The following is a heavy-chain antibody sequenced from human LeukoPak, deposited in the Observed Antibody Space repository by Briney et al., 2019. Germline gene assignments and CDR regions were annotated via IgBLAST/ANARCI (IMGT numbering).Heavy chain of an antibody. V-gene: IGHV4-34*01. J-gene: IGHJ6*02. D-gene: IGHD1-26*01. CDR3: ARTRRVGAGNYYYYYGMDV. Sequence: SETLSLTCAVYGGSFSGYYWSWIRQPPGKGLEWIGEINHSGSTNYNPSLKSRVSTSVDTSKNQFSLKLSSVTAADTAVYYCARTRRVGAGNYYYYYGMDVWGQGTTVTVSS. CDR1: GGSFSGYY. CDR2: INHSGST.